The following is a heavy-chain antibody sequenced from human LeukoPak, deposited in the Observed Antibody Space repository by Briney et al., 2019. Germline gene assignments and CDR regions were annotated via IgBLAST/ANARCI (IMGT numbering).Heavy chain of an antibody. Sequence: GGSLRLSCAASGFTFSSYGMHWVRQAPGKGLEWVAFIRYDGSNKYYADSVKGRFTISRDNSKNTLYLQMNSLRAEDTAVYYCAKDEYYYDSSGTKPFDYWGQGTLVTVSS. J-gene: IGHJ4*02. V-gene: IGHV3-30*02. D-gene: IGHD3-22*01. CDR2: IRYDGSNK. CDR3: AKDEYYYDSSGTKPFDY. CDR1: GFTFSSYG.